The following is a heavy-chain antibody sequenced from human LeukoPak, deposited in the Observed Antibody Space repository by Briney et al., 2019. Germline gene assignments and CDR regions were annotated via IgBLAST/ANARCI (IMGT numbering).Heavy chain of an antibody. V-gene: IGHV3-64*01. CDR3: AREGYDFWSGPPYIDV. Sequence: GVSVTLLCAAWGFTFCSYAMHWLRRATGKGVEYGSAISRNGGSTYYANSVKGRFTISRDNYKNTLYLQMDSLRAEDKAVYYRAREGYDFWSGPPYIDVWGQGTTVTVSS. CDR1: GFTFCSYA. CDR2: ISRNGGST. D-gene: IGHD3-3*01. J-gene: IGHJ6*02.